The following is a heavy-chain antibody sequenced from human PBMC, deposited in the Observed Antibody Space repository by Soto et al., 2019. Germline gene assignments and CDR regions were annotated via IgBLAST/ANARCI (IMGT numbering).Heavy chain of an antibody. CDR3: AKEGRYSSSSGYFDY. CDR2: ISGSGGST. CDR1: GFTFSSYG. J-gene: IGHJ4*02. Sequence: VQLLESGGGLVQPGGSLRLSCAASGFTFSSYGMSWVRQAPGKGLEWVSGISGSGGSTYYADSVKGRFTISRDNPKNPLYLQMNSLRAEDTAVYYCAKEGRYSSSSGYFDYWGQGTLVTVSS. D-gene: IGHD6-13*01. V-gene: IGHV3-23*01.